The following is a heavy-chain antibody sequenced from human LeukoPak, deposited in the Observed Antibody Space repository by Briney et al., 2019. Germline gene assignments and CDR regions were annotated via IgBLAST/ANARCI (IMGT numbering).Heavy chain of an antibody. D-gene: IGHD6-19*01. CDR3: ARGAFAAGINYFDY. V-gene: IGHV3-13*01. Sequence: GGSLRLSCAASGFTFSSYDMHWVRQATGKGLEWVSAIGTAGDTYYPGSVKGRFTISRENAKNSLYLQMNSLRAGDTAVYYCARGAFAAGINYFDYWGQGTLVTVSS. CDR1: GFTFSSYD. CDR2: IGTAGDT. J-gene: IGHJ4*02.